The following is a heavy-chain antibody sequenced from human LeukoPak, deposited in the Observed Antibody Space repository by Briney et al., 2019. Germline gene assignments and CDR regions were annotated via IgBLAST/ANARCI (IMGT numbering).Heavy chain of an antibody. D-gene: IGHD3-22*01. J-gene: IGHJ6*03. CDR2: IYSGGST. Sequence: GGSLRLSCAAPGFTVSSNYMNWVRQAPGKGLEWVSVIYSGGSTYYADSVKGRFTISRDNSKNTLYLQINSLRAEDTAVYYCARANDSSGYYYYYYMDVWGKGTTVTISS. CDR1: GFTVSSNY. V-gene: IGHV3-66*01. CDR3: ARANDSSGYYYYYYMDV.